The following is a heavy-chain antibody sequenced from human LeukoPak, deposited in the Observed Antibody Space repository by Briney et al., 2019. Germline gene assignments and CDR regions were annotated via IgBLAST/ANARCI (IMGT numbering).Heavy chain of an antibody. CDR3: ATPFTMVRGVPFDY. CDR2: IYYSGST. V-gene: IGHV4-39*01. D-gene: IGHD3-10*01. Sequence: PSETLSLTCTVSGGSISSSSYYWGWIRQPPGKGLEWIGSIYYSGSTYYNPSLKSRVTISVDTSKNQFSLKLSSVTAADTAAYYCATPFTMVRGVPFDYWGQGTLVTVSS. J-gene: IGHJ4*02. CDR1: GGSISSSSYY.